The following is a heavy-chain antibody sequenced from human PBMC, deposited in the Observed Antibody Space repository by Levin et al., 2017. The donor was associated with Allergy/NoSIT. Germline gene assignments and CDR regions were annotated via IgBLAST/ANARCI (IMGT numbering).Heavy chain of an antibody. D-gene: IGHD1-14*01. Sequence: GSLRLSCAVYGGSFSGYYWSWIRQPPGKGLEWIGEINHSGSTNYNPSLKSRVTISVDTSKNQFSLKLSSVTAADTAVYYCARGSEADVYWGQGTLVTVSS. CDR2: INHSGST. CDR3: ARGSEADVY. CDR1: GGSFSGYY. V-gene: IGHV4-34*01. J-gene: IGHJ4*02.